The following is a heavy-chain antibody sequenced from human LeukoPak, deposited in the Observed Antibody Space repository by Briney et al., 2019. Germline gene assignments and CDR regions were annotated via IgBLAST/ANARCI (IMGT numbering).Heavy chain of an antibody. D-gene: IGHD2-2*01. CDR1: GYTFTSYY. Sequence: ASVKVSCKASGYTFTSYYMHWVRQAPGQGLEWMGIINPSGGSTSYAQKFQGRVTMTRDTSTSTVYMELSSLRSEDTAVYYCAIYCSSTSCYRGAFDIWGQGTMVTVSS. CDR3: AIYCSSTSCYRGAFDI. CDR2: INPSGGST. V-gene: IGHV1-46*03. J-gene: IGHJ3*02.